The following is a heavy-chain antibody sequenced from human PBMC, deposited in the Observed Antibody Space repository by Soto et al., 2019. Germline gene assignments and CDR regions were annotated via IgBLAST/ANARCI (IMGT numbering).Heavy chain of an antibody. D-gene: IGHD2-15*01. CDR1: GFSFSSYT. CDR3: ARAHEVAWFDS. CDR2: ITNRGTHT. J-gene: IGHJ5*01. V-gene: IGHV3-21*01. Sequence: PVGSLRLSGAASGFSFSSYTMNWVRQAPGKGLQWVSSITNRGTHTYSADSVKGRFTISRGNDKNSLYLQMNNLRAEDTAIYFCARAHEVAWFDSWGLGTLVTVSS.